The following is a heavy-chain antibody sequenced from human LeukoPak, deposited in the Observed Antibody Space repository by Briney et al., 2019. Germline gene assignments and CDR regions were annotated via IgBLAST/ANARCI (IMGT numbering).Heavy chain of an antibody. J-gene: IGHJ4*02. CDR3: AKDLWFGETSPRGYYFDY. CDR1: GFTFSSYA. V-gene: IGHV3-23*01. CDR2: ISGSGGST. D-gene: IGHD3-10*01. Sequence: PGGSLRLSCAASGFTFSSYAMSWVRQAPGKGLEWVSAISGSGGSTYYADSVKGRFTISRDNSKNTLYLQMNSLRAEDTAVYYCAKDLWFGETSPRGYYFDYWGQGTLVTVSS.